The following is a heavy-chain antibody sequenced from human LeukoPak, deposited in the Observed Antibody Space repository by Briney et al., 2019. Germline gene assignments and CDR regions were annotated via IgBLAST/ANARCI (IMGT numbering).Heavy chain of an antibody. Sequence: GGSLRLSCAASGFDFSTYVMAWVRQAPGKGLEWVSYISGSSDTIYYADSVKGRFTISRHNGKDSLYLQMNSLRAEDTAVYYCVRGVSISSSWYNDIWGQGTMVTVSS. CDR1: GFDFSTYV. CDR2: ISGSSDTI. CDR3: VRGVSISSSWYNDI. J-gene: IGHJ3*02. V-gene: IGHV3-48*01. D-gene: IGHD6-13*01.